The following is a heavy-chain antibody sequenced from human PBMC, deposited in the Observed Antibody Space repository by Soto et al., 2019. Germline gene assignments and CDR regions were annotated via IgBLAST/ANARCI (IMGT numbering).Heavy chain of an antibody. D-gene: IGHD1-1*01. CDR1: GFSLTTRPMG. CDR2: IYWDDDK. Sequence: QITLKESGPTLVKPTQTLTLTCTFSGFSLTTRPMGVGWIRQPPGKALEWLAVIYWDDDKRYSPSLKSRLTILKDTSENQVVLTMTNMDPVDTATYYCAHRLSGYSWNGGYFDYWGQGALVTVSS. CDR3: AHRLSGYSWNGGYFDY. V-gene: IGHV2-5*02. J-gene: IGHJ4*02.